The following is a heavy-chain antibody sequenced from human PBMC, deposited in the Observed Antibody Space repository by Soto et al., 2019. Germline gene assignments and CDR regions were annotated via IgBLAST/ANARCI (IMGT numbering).Heavy chain of an antibody. D-gene: IGHD6-13*01. Sequence: ASVKVSCKASGGTFSSYAISWVRQAPGQGLEWMGGIIPIFGTANYAQKFQGRVTITADESTSTAYMELSSLRSEDTAVYYCARGAAAVQYNRFDPWGQGTLVTVSS. J-gene: IGHJ5*02. V-gene: IGHV1-69*13. CDR2: IIPIFGTA. CDR1: GGTFSSYA. CDR3: ARGAAAVQYNRFDP.